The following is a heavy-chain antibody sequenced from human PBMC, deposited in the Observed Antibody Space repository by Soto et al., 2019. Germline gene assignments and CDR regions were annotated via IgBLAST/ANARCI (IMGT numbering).Heavy chain of an antibody. CDR2: IYWDDGK. CDR3: AHVFVVVAKYRMDV. D-gene: IGHD2-21*01. V-gene: IGHV2-5*02. J-gene: IGHJ6*02. Sequence: QITLKESGPTLVKPTQTLTLTCTFSGLSLSTIGVAVGWIRLSPGKALEWLALIYWDDGKRYSPSLSSGLNMTQDTSKNQVVLTMTNIDPVDTATYYCAHVFVVVAKYRMDVWGQGTTVTVS. CDR1: GLSLSTIGVA.